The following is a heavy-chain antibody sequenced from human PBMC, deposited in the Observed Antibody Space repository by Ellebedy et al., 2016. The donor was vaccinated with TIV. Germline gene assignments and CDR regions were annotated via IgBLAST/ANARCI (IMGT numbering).Heavy chain of an antibody. CDR2: IWYDGSNK. CDR1: GFTFSSYG. CDR3: AREGADCSSTSCYTSFDY. Sequence: GESLKISXAASGFTFSSYGMHWVRQAPGKGLEWVAVIWYDGSNKYYADSVKGRFTISRDNSKNTLYLQMNSLRAEDTAVYYCAREGADCSSTSCYTSFDYWGQGTLVTVSS. D-gene: IGHD2-2*02. J-gene: IGHJ4*02. V-gene: IGHV3-33*01.